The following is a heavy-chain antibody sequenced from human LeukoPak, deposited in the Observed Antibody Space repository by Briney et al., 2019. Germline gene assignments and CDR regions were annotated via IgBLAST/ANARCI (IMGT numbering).Heavy chain of an antibody. CDR2: INPNSGGT. CDR3: ARDVPDDFWSGYYSPNYFDY. Sequence: VASVKVSCKASGYTFTGYYMHWVRQAPGQRLEWRGWINPNSGGTNYAQKFQGRVTMTRDTSISTAYMELSRLRSDDTAVYYCARDVPDDFWSGYYSPNYFDYWGQGTLVTVSS. D-gene: IGHD3-3*01. V-gene: IGHV1-2*02. J-gene: IGHJ4*02. CDR1: GYTFTGYY.